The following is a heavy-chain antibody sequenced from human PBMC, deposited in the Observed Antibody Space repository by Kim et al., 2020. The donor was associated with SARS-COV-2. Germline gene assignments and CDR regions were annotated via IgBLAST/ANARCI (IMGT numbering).Heavy chain of an antibody. CDR1: TNTFTDYD. J-gene: IGHJ6*03. Sequence: ASVKVSCKASTNTFTDYDINWVRQAAGQGLEGMGWMNPNSGHTVYAQKFQGRVALTSDTSMSTAYMELSGLNSYYTDGYFWSVELPDRYFMDVLGTGT. CDR2: MNPNSGHT. D-gene: IGHD1-1*01. CDR3: SVELPDRYFMDV. V-gene: IGHV1-8*01.